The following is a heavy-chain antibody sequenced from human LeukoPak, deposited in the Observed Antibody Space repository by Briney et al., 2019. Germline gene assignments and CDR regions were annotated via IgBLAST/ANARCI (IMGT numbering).Heavy chain of an antibody. CDR1: GFTFSSCS. CDR2: ISSSSTI. J-gene: IGHJ4*02. V-gene: IGHV3-48*01. D-gene: IGHD1-7*01. CDR3: ARDRNYPPLVY. Sequence: PGGSLRLSCAASGFTFSSCSMNWVRQAPGKGLEWVSYISSSSTIYYADSVKGRFTISRDNAKNSLYLQMNSLRAEDTAVYYCARDRNYPPLVYWGQGTLVTVSS.